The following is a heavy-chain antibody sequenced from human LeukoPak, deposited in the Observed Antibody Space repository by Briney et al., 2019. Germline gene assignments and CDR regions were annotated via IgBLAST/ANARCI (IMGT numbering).Heavy chain of an antibody. D-gene: IGHD1-26*01. V-gene: IGHV3-33*06. J-gene: IGHJ4*02. CDR1: GFTFSSYG. Sequence: PGGSLRLSCAASGFTFSSYGMHWVRQAPGKGLEWVAVIWYDGSNKYYADSVKGRFTISRDNSKNTLYLQMNSLRDEDTAVYYCAKDNSIVGATKLFDFWGQGTLVTVSS. CDR3: AKDNSIVGATKLFDF. CDR2: IWYDGSNK.